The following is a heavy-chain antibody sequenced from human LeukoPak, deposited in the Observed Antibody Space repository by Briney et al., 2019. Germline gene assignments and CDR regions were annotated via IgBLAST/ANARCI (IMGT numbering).Heavy chain of an antibody. CDR2: ISWNSGSI. V-gene: IGHV3-9*01. J-gene: IGHJ4*02. Sequence: PGGSLRLSCVVSGFTLDDYAMHWVRQAPGKGLEWVSGISWNSGSIGYADSVKGRFTISRDNAKNSLYLQMNSLRAEDTALYYCAKDPGAAGIAAAGWGYFDYWGQGTLVTVSS. D-gene: IGHD6-13*01. CDR3: AKDPGAAGIAAAGWGYFDY. CDR1: GFTLDDYA.